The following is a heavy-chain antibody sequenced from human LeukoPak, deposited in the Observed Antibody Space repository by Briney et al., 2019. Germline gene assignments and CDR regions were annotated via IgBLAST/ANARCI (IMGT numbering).Heavy chain of an antibody. V-gene: IGHV1-2*02. D-gene: IGHD2-2*02. CDR1: GYTFTGYH. J-gene: IGHJ3*02. CDR3: ARPNRLGYCSSTSCYSRDAFDI. Sequence: GASVKVSCKASGYTFTGYHMHWVRQAPGQGFEWMGWINPNSGGTNYAQKFQGRVTMTRDTSISTAYMELSRLRSDDTAVYYCARPNRLGYCSSTSCYSRDAFDIWGQGTMVTVSS. CDR2: INPNSGGT.